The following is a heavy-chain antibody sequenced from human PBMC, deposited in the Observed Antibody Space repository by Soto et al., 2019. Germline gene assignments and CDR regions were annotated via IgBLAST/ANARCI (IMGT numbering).Heavy chain of an antibody. V-gene: IGHV4-59*01. CDR1: GGSISSYY. CDR2: MYNTGST. J-gene: IGHJ6*02. Sequence: QVQLQESGPGLVKPSETLSLTCTGSGGSISSYYWSWIRQPPGKGLEWIGYMYNTGSTVYNPSLKSRVTISVETSKNQFSLQLSAVTAADTAVYYCARDLWGYCGTDCYPLDVWGQGTTVTVSS. CDR3: ARDLWGYCGTDCYPLDV. D-gene: IGHD2-21*02.